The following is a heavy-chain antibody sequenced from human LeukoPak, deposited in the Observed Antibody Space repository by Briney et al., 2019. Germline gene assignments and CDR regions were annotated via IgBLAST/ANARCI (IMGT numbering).Heavy chain of an antibody. V-gene: IGHV3-74*01. CDR3: ARDYTQYYYYYYMDV. Sequence: GGSLRLSCAASGFTFSSYWMHWVRQAPGKGLVWVSRINSDGSSTSYADSVKGRFTISRDNAKNTLYLQMNSLRAEDTAVYYCARDYTQYYYYYYMDVWGKGTTVTVSS. CDR1: GFTFSSYW. J-gene: IGHJ6*03. D-gene: IGHD3-16*01. CDR2: INSDGSST.